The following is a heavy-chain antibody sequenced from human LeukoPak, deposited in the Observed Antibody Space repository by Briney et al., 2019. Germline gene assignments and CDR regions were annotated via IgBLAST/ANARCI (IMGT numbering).Heavy chain of an antibody. J-gene: IGHJ4*02. Sequence: ASVNVSCKASGYTFTGYYIYWVRQAPGQGLEWMGWINPNSGDTNYAQKFQGRVTMTRDTSITTAYMELGSLISDDTAVYYCARGPNYFDYWGQGTLVTVSS. V-gene: IGHV1-2*02. CDR1: GYTFTGYY. CDR3: ARGPNYFDY. CDR2: INPNSGDT.